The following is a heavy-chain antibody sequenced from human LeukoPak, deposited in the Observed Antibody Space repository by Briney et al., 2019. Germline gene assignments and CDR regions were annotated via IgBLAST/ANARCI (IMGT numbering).Heavy chain of an antibody. CDR2: MNPNSGNT. CDR1: GYTFTSYD. V-gene: IGHV1-8*01. Sequence: GASVKVSCKASGYTFTSYDINWVRQATGQGLEWMGWMNPNSGNTGYAQKFQGGVTMTRNTSISTAYMELSSLRSEDTAVYYCARGNYGPNWFDPWGQGTLVTVSS. D-gene: IGHD3-16*01. J-gene: IGHJ5*02. CDR3: ARGNYGPNWFDP.